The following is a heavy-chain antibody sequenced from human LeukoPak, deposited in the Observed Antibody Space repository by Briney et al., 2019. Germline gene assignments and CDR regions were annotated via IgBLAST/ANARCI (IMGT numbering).Heavy chain of an antibody. V-gene: IGHV3-48*03. CDR1: GFTFSSYE. Sequence: GGSLRLSCAASGFTFSSYEMNCVRQAPGKGLEWVSYITSSGTTLYYADSVKGRFTISRDNAKNSLYLQMSSLRAEDTAMYYCARSGNYFDYWGQGTLVTVSS. CDR3: ARSGNYFDY. J-gene: IGHJ4*02. CDR2: ITSSGTTL.